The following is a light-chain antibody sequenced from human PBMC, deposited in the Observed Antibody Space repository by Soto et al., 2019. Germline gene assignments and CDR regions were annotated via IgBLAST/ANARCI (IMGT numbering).Light chain of an antibody. CDR1: QDITNY. J-gene: IGKJ5*01. Sequence: DIQMTQSPSSLSASVGDRVTITCQASQDITNYLNWYQQKPGRAPRLLLYDASSFETGVPSRFSGSGSGTDFTLTISSLQPEDVATYYCQHYDHLPITFGQGTRLESK. CDR3: QHYDHLPIT. CDR2: DAS. V-gene: IGKV1-33*01.